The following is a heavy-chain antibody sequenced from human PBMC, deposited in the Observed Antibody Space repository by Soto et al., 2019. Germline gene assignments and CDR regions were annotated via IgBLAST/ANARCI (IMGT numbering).Heavy chain of an antibody. Sequence: PGGSLSLSCAASGFTFSSYGMHWVRQAPGKGLEWVAVISYDGSNKYYADSVKGRFTISRDNSKNTLYLQMNSLRAEDTAVYYCAKDPYSSSWARYYFDYWGQGTLVTVSS. CDR3: AKDPYSSSWARYYFDY. CDR2: ISYDGSNK. D-gene: IGHD6-13*01. J-gene: IGHJ4*02. CDR1: GFTFSSYG. V-gene: IGHV3-30*18.